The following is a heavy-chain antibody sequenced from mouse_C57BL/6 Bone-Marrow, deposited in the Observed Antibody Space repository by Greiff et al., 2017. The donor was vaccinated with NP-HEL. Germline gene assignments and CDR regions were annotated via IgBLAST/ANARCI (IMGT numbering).Heavy chain of an antibody. V-gene: IGHV1-81*01. CDR1: GYTFTSYG. J-gene: IGHJ3*01. D-gene: IGHD2-5*01. CDR3: ARFPPYYSNYEGFAY. CDR2: IYPRSGNT. Sequence: QVQLQQSGAELARPGASVKLSCKASGYTFTSYGISWVKQRTGQGLEWIGEIYPRSGNTYYNEKFKGKATLTADKSSSTAYMELRSLTSEDSAVYFCARFPPYYSNYEGFAYWGQGTLVTVSA.